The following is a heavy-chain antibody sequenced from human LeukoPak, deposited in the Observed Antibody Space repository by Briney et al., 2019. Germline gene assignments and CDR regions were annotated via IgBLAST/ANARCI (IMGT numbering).Heavy chain of an antibody. V-gene: IGHV3-9*01. J-gene: IGHJ4*02. CDR1: GFTFDDYA. CDR2: ISWNSGSI. CDR3: AKDKRSSGWYYFDY. D-gene: IGHD6-19*01. Sequence: PRGSLRLSCAASGFTFDDYAMHWVRQAPGKGLEWVSGISWNSGSIGYADSVKGRFTISRDNAKNSLYLQMNSLRAEDTASYYCAKDKRSSGWYYFDYWGQGTLVTVSS.